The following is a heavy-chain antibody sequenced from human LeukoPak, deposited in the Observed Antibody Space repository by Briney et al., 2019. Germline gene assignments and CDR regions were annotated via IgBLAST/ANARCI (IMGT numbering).Heavy chain of an antibody. CDR1: RFSFRSHD. J-gene: IGHJ4*02. CDR2: ISYDGSNT. CDR3: ARDRELGLLDYFDY. Sequence: GGSLRLSCAASRFSFRSHDMHWVRQAPGKGLEWVAVISYDGSNTYYTDSVKGRFTISRDNSKNTLYLQMNSLRPEDTAVYYCARDRELGLLDYFDYWGQGTLVTVSS. V-gene: IGHV3-30*03. D-gene: IGHD7-27*01.